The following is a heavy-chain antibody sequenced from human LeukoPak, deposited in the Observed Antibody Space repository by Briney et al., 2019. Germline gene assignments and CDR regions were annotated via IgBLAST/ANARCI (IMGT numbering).Heavy chain of an antibody. J-gene: IGHJ4*02. CDR1: GFTFSSYG. CDR3: AKDPSLPGTWYYFDY. CDR2: IRYDGSNK. V-gene: IGHV3-30*02. D-gene: IGHD1/OR15-1a*01. Sequence: GGSLRLSCAASGFTFSSYGMHWVRQAPGKGLEWVAFIRYDGSNKYYADSVKGRFTISRDNSKNTLYLQMNSLRAEDTAVYYCAKDPSLPGTWYYFDYWGQGTLVTVSS.